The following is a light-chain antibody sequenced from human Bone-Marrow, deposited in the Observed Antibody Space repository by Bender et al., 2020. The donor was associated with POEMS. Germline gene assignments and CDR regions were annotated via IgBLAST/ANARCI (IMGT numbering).Light chain of an antibody. V-gene: IGLV1-44*01. CDR3: CSYVAYYTFV. CDR2: STT. CDR1: SSNIGSNT. J-gene: IGLJ3*02. Sequence: QSVVTQTPSASGTPGQRVTISCSGSSSNIGSNTMNWYQQLPGTAPKLLIYSTTHRPSGVPDRFSGSKSGTSASLAISGLQSEDEADYYCCSYVAYYTFVFGGGTMLTVL.